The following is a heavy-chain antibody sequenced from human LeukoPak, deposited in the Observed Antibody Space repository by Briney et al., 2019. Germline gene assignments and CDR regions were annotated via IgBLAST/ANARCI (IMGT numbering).Heavy chain of an antibody. CDR2: ITTYSGNT. CDR1: CFTFTTYG. V-gene: IGHV1-18*01. CDR3: ATPLIGQGVSLGY. Sequence: GAPVKGSCQASCFTFTTYGIRWGRQAPGQRAWGMGWITTYSGNTYYAQKLQGRVTMTADTSTSTAYMELRSLRSDDTAVYYCATPLIGQGVSLGYWGQGTLVTVSS. D-gene: IGHD3-16*01. J-gene: IGHJ4*02.